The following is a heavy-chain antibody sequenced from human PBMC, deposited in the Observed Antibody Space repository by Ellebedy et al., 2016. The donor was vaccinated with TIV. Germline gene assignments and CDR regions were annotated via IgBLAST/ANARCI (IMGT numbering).Heavy chain of an antibody. J-gene: IGHJ4*02. CDR2: IKPDGSAI. Sequence: GASLKISXAASGFGFSSYWMSWLRQAPGKGLEWVAKIKPDGSAIFHVDSVKGRCTISRDNAKNSVYLQMDSLRAEDTAVYYCAKDYSWGQGTLVTVSS. CDR3: AKDYS. V-gene: IGHV3-7*04. CDR1: GFGFSSYW.